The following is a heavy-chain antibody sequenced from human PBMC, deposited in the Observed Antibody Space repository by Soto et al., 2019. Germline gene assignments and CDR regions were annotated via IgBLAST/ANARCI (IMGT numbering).Heavy chain of an antibody. CDR2: IYYSGST. V-gene: IGHV4-31*03. CDR3: ARDHRDSSGYYYGL. CDR1: GGSISSGGYY. Sequence: PSETLSLTCTVSGGSISSGGYYWSWIRQHPGKGLEWIGYIYYSGSTYYNPSLKSRVTISVDTSKNQFSLKLSSVTAADTAVYYCARDHRDSSGYYYGLWGQGTLVTVPQ. J-gene: IGHJ4*02. D-gene: IGHD3-22*01.